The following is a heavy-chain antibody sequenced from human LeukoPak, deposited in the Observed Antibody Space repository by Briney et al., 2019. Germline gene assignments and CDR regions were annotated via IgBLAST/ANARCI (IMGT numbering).Heavy chain of an antibody. CDR3: ARVLVLHGAFDI. Sequence: GASVKVSCKASGGTFSSYAISWVRQAPGQGLEWMGGIIPIFGTANYAQKFQGRVTITADESTSTAYMELSSLRSEDTAVYYCARVLVLHGAFDIWGQGTKVTVSS. J-gene: IGHJ3*02. CDR2: IIPIFGTA. V-gene: IGHV1-69*13. CDR1: GGTFSSYA. D-gene: IGHD4/OR15-4a*01.